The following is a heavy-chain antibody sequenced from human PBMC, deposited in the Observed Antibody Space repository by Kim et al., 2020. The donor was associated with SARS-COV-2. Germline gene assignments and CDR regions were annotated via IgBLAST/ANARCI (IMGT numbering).Heavy chain of an antibody. V-gene: IGHV5-51*01. D-gene: IGHD4-4*01. J-gene: IGHJ3*02. Sequence: RSFQGQVTISADKSISTAYLQWSSLKASDTAMYYCARLKSTVVTTDAFDIWGQGTMVTVSS. CDR3: ARLKSTVVTTDAFDI.